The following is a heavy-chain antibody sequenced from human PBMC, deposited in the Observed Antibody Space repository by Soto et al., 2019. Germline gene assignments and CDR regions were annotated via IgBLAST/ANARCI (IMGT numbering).Heavy chain of an antibody. D-gene: IGHD3-3*01. CDR3: ARDGPPTTTGVGPSYTMDV. Sequence: QMQLVQSGAEVKKPGASGKSPCKQPGYTFTSNKLHWWGQAPGQGFEWMGIINPSGGRITYAPRFQGRVMMTRDTSTNTVYMELRSLRSEDTAVYYCARDGPPTTTGVGPSYTMDVWGQGTTVTVS. V-gene: IGHV1-46*01. J-gene: IGHJ6*02. CDR1: GYTFTSNK. CDR2: INPSGGRI.